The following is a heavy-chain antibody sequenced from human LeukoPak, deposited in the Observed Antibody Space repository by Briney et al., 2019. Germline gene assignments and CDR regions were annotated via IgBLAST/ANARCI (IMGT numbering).Heavy chain of an antibody. J-gene: IGHJ6*03. CDR3: ARRRIVVVPAAMDYYYMDV. CDR1: GFTFSSYS. V-gene: IGHV3-21*01. Sequence: GGSLRLSCAASGFTFSSYSMNWVRQAPGKGLEWVSSISSSSSYIYYADSVKGRFTISRDNAKNSLYLQMNSLRAEDTAVYYCARRRIVVVPAAMDYYYMDVWGKGTTVTVSS. CDR2: ISSSSSYI. D-gene: IGHD2-2*01.